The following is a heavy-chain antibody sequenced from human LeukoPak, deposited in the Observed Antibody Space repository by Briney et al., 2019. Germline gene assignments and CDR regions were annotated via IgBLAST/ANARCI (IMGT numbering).Heavy chain of an antibody. Sequence: KTSETLSLTCTVSSYSISSGYFWGWIRQPPGKGLEWIGSIYHSGNTYYNPSLKSRVTISVDTSKNQFSLQLSSVTAADTAVYYCARDGGLQLPLGWFDPWGQGTLVIVSS. J-gene: IGHJ5*02. D-gene: IGHD1-7*01. CDR2: IYHSGNT. CDR3: ARDGGLQLPLGWFDP. V-gene: IGHV4-38-2*02. CDR1: SYSISSGYF.